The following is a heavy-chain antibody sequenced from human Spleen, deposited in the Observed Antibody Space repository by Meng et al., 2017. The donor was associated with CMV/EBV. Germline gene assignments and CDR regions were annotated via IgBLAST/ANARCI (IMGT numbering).Heavy chain of an antibody. CDR3: ARDSYYVVNYGSGSYDFDY. CDR2: INPNSGGT. Sequence: FTGYYRHWVRQAPGQGLEWMGWINPNSGGTNYAQKFQGRVTMTRDTSISTAYMELSRLRSDDTAVYYCARDSYYVVNYGSGSYDFDYWGQGTLVTVSS. D-gene: IGHD3-10*01. V-gene: IGHV1-2*02. CDR1: FTGYY. J-gene: IGHJ4*02.